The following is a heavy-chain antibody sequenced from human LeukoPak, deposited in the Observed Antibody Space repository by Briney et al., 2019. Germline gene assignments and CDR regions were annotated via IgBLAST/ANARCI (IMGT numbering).Heavy chain of an antibody. J-gene: IGHJ4*02. CDR1: GFTFSSYG. V-gene: IGHV3-30*18. D-gene: IGHD3-22*01. CDR3: AKDRDYYDSSGYDY. CDR2: ISYDGSNK. Sequence: GGSLRLSCAASGFTFSSYGMHWVRQAPGKGLEWVAVISYDGSNKYYADSVKGRFTISRDNSKNTLYLQMNSLRAEDTAVYHCAKDRDYYDSSGYDYWGQGTLVTVSS.